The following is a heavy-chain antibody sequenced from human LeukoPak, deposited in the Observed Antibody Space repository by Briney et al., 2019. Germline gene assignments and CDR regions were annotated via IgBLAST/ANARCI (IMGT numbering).Heavy chain of an antibody. Sequence: GGSLRLSCAASGFTFSSYWMTWVRQAPGKGLEWVANIKHNGDELNYVDSVEDRFTISRDNAKNSLYPHMTSLRAEDTAVYYCARELRTFDSWGQGTLVTVSS. CDR3: ARELRTFDS. D-gene: IGHD3-16*01. CDR2: IKHNGDEL. J-gene: IGHJ4*02. V-gene: IGHV3-7*01. CDR1: GFTFSSYW.